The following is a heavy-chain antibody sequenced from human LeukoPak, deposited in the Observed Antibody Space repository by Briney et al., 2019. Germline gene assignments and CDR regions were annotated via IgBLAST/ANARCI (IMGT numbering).Heavy chain of an antibody. V-gene: IGHV3-66*01. CDR1: GFSVSSYY. J-gene: IGHJ4*02. Sequence: GGSLRLSCAASGFSVSSYYMSSVRQAPGKGLEWVSVIYSGGSTSYADSVKGRFTISRDNSKNTLYLQMNSLRAEDTAVYYCARERDRGVTSPCFDYWGLGTLVTVSS. D-gene: IGHD2-21*02. CDR3: ARERDRGVTSPCFDY. CDR2: IYSGGST.